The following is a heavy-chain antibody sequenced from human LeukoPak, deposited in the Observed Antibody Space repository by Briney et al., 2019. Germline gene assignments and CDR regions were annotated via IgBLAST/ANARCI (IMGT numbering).Heavy chain of an antibody. CDR2: ISAYNGNT. CDR3: ARDPYSNYLGIAAAGTGY. Sequence: ASVKVSCKASGYTFTSYGISWVRQAPGQGLEWMGWISAYNGNTNYAQKLQGRVTMTTDTSTSTAYMELRSLRSDDTAVYYCARDPYSNYLGIAAAGTGYWGQGTLVTVSS. J-gene: IGHJ4*02. D-gene: IGHD6-13*01. CDR1: GYTFTSYG. V-gene: IGHV1-18*01.